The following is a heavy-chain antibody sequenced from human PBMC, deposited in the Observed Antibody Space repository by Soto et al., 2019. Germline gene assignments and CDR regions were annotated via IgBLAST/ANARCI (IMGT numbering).Heavy chain of an antibody. CDR1: GYTFTSYG. J-gene: IGHJ6*02. CDR3: ARDPGNSGDSYYYYGMDV. Sequence: ASVKVSCKASGYTFTSYGISWVRQAPGQGLEWMGWISAYNGNTNYAQKLQGRVTMTTDTSTSTAYMELRSLRSDDTAVYYCARDPGNSGDSYYYYGMDVWGQGTTVTVSS. V-gene: IGHV1-18*01. CDR2: ISAYNGNT. D-gene: IGHD1-26*01.